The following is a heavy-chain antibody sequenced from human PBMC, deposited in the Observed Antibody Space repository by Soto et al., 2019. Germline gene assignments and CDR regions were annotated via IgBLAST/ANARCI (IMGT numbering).Heavy chain of an antibody. CDR3: TTDQRVRYSSGWYYFDY. CDR2: IKSKTDDGTT. Sequence: GGSLRLSCAASGFTFSNAWMNWVRQAPGKGLEWVGRIKSKTDDGTTDYAAPVKGRFTISKDDSKNTLYLQMNSLKTEDTAVYYCTTDQRVRYSSGWYYFDYWGQGTLVTVSS. J-gene: IGHJ4*02. CDR1: GFTFSNAW. V-gene: IGHV3-15*07. D-gene: IGHD6-19*01.